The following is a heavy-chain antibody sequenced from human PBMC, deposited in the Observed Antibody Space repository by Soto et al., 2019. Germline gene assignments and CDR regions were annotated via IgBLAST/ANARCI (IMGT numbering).Heavy chain of an antibody. CDR3: ARQVPAAVGLGWFDS. CDR2: ILHSGST. Sequence: SETLSLTCAVYGESFSAYYWTWLRQPPGKGLEWIGEILHSGSTNYNSSLKSRVTISVDTSNNQFSLTLTSLTAADTAVYYCARQVPAAVGLGWFDSWGQGTLVTVSS. V-gene: IGHV4-34*12. D-gene: IGHD2-2*01. J-gene: IGHJ5*01. CDR1: GESFSAYY.